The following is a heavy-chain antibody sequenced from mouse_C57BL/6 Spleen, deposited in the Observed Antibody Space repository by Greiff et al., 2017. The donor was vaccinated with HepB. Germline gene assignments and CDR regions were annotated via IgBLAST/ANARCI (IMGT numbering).Heavy chain of an antibody. CDR1: GFTFSSYA. V-gene: IGHV5-4*03. CDR3: ARGEVVATGAMYY. CDR2: ISDGVSYN. D-gene: IGHD1-1*01. Sequence: EVNLVESGGGLVKPGGSLTLSCAASGFTFSSYAISCVRLTPEKRLEWVATISDGVSYNYYPDNVKGRVTISRDNAKTNLYLQMSHLQSEDTAMYYCARGEVVATGAMYYWGQGTSVTVSS. J-gene: IGHJ4*01.